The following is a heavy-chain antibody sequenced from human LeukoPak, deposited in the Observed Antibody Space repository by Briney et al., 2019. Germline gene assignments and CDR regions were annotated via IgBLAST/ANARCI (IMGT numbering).Heavy chain of an antibody. CDR1: GGTFSSYA. Sequence: SVKVSCKASGGTFSSYAISWVRQAPGQGLEWMGGIIPIFGTANYAQKLQGRVTITTGESTSTVYMELSSLRSEDTAVYYCATPNDCSSTSCYFDMDVWGKGTTVTVSS. V-gene: IGHV1-69*05. D-gene: IGHD2-2*01. CDR2: IIPIFGTA. J-gene: IGHJ6*03. CDR3: ATPNDCSSTSCYFDMDV.